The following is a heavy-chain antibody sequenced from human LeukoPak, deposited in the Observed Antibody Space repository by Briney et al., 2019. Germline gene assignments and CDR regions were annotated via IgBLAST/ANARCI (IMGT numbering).Heavy chain of an antibody. D-gene: IGHD4-17*01. Sequence: GGSLRLSCTASGFTFGDYAMSWVRQAPGKGLEWVGFIRSKAYGGTTEYAASVKGRFTISRDDSKSIAYLQMNSLKTEDTAVYYCTRAVGGDYGDYWGQGTLVTVSP. V-gene: IGHV3-49*04. CDR2: IRSKAYGGTT. CDR1: GFTFGDYA. J-gene: IGHJ4*02. CDR3: TRAVGGDYGDY.